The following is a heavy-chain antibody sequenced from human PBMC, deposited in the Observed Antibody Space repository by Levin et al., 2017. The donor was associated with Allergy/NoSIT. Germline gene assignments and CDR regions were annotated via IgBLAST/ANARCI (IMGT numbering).Heavy chain of an antibody. CDR1: GFTFSRSG. CDR3: AKESTRVRDFDS. D-gene: IGHD2-15*01. V-gene: IGHV3-30*18. J-gene: IGHJ4*02. CDR2: IAYDGSTT. Sequence: GGSLRLSCTASGFTFSRSGMHWVRQAPGKGLEWVAYIAYDGSTTYSADSVKGRFTIARDNRRNTLYLHMSSLRPQETALYYCAKESTRVRDFDSWGQGALVSVSS.